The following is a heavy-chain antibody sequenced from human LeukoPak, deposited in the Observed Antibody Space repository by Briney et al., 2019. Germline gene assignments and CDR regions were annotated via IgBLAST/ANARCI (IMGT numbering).Heavy chain of an antibody. D-gene: IGHD4-23*01. CDR3: ARDPVGGGNSGGAFDI. J-gene: IGHJ3*02. V-gene: IGHV4-4*07. Sequence: SETLSLTCTVSGDSISSYYWSWIRQPAGKGLEWIGRIYTSGSTNYNPSLKSRVTMSVDTSKNQFSLKLSSVTAADTAVYYCARDPVGGGNSGGAFDIWGQGTMVTVSS. CDR1: GDSISSYY. CDR2: IYTSGST.